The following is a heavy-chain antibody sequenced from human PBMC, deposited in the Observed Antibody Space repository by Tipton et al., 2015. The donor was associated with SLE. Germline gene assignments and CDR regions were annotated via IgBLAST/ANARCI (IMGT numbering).Heavy chain of an antibody. CDR1: GGSISSYY. Sequence: TLSLTCTVSGGSISSYYWGWIRQPPGKGLEWIGHIYYGESGNTNPSLKSRATMSLDTSKNQVSLQVSSVTAADTAVYYCARLCCIGAAGTGHFQLWGQGTLVTVSS. V-gene: IGHV4-59*12. J-gene: IGHJ1*01. CDR2: IYYGESG. CDR3: ARLCCIGAAGTGHFQL. D-gene: IGHD6-13*01.